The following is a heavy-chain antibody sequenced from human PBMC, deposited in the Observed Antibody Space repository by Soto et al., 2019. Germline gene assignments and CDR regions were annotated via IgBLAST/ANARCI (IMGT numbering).Heavy chain of an antibody. Sequence: SQTLSLTCVISGDSVSIYSGAWNWIRQSPSRGLEWLGRTYYRSKWYYDYAESVKSRIIISVDTSKNQFSLQLNSVTPEDAAVYYCATDPGYSLAYWGPGTQVTGSS. J-gene: IGHJ4*02. CDR1: GDSVSIYSGA. CDR2: TYYRSKWYY. CDR3: ATDPGYSLAY. D-gene: IGHD5-12*01. V-gene: IGHV6-1*01.